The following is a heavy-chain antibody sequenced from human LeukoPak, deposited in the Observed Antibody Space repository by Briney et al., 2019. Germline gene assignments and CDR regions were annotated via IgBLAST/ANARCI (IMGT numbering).Heavy chain of an antibody. CDR1: GYTFTGYY. CDR3: ARGHRAFSGSCEFDY. J-gene: IGHJ4*02. Sequence: ASVKVSCKASGYTFTGYYMHWVRQAPGQGLEWMGWINPNSGGTNYAQKFQGRVTMTRDTSISTAYMGLSRLRSDDTAVYYCARGHRAFSGSCEFDYWGQGTLVTVSS. CDR2: INPNSGGT. D-gene: IGHD1-26*01. V-gene: IGHV1-2*02.